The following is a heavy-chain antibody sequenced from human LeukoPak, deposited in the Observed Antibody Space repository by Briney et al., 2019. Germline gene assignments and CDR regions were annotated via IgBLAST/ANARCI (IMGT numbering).Heavy chain of an antibody. CDR1: GFTFSSYA. D-gene: IGHD3-22*01. CDR2: ISGSGGST. CDR3: AKESYYDSSGYYYP. Sequence: PGGSLRLSCAAFGFTFSSYAMSWVRQAPGKGLEWVSAISGSGGSTYYADSVKGRFTISRDNSENTLYLQMNSLRAEDTAVYYCAKESYYDSSGYYYPWGQGTLVTVSS. V-gene: IGHV3-23*01. J-gene: IGHJ5*02.